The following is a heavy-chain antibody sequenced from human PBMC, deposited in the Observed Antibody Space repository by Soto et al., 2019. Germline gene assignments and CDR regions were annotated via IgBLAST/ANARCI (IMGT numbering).Heavy chain of an antibody. CDR2: IKQDGSEK. CDR1: GFTFNSYW. CDR3: ARGWGLDP. V-gene: IGHV3-7*04. D-gene: IGHD1-26*01. Sequence: EVQLVESGGGLVQPGGSLRLSCAASGFTFNSYWMTWVRQAPGKGLEWVANIKQDGSEKYYVDSVKGRFTISRDNAKNSLYLQMNSRRADDTAVYYCARGWGLDPWGQGTLVTVSS. J-gene: IGHJ5*02.